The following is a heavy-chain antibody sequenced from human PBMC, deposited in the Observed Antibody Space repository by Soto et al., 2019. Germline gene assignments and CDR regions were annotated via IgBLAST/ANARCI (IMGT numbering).Heavy chain of an antibody. D-gene: IGHD6-19*01. CDR3: ARDRSVAVAGTGDYCMDV. CDR1: GGPFSSYA. CDR2: IIPIFGTA. V-gene: IGHV1-69*01. J-gene: IGHJ6*02. Sequence: QVQLVQSGAGVKKPGSSVKVSCKASGGPFSSYAISWVRQAPGQGLEWMGGIIPIFGTANYAQKFQGRVTITADESTSTAYMELSSLRSEDTAVYYCARDRSVAVAGTGDYCMDVWGQGTTVTVSS.